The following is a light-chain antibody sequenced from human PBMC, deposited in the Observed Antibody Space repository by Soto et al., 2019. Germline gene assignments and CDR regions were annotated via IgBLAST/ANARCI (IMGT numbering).Light chain of an antibody. CDR1: QGISSF. CDR2: GAT. CDR3: QQFKSYVS. V-gene: IGKV1-9*01. J-gene: IGKJ5*01. Sequence: IQLAQSPCSLSASVGERVTITCRASQGISSFLAWYQQEPGKAPKLLISGATTLQSGVPSRFSGSGSGTNFTLTISSLQPEDFATYYCQQFKSYVSFGQGTRLEIK.